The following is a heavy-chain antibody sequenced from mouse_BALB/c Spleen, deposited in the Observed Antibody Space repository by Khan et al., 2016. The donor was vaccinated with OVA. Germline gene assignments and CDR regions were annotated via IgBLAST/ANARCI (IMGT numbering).Heavy chain of an antibody. CDR1: GFSLTSYG. V-gene: IGHV2-9*02. D-gene: IGHD1-1*01. Sequence: QVQLKESGPGLVAPSQSLSITCTVSGFSLTSYGVHWVRQPPGKGLEWLGVIWAGGSTNYNSALMSRLSISKDNSKSQVFLKMNSLQTDDTAMYYCAGLYYYGSSFDAMDYWGQGTSVTVSS. CDR3: AGLYYYGSSFDAMDY. CDR2: IWAGGST. J-gene: IGHJ4*01.